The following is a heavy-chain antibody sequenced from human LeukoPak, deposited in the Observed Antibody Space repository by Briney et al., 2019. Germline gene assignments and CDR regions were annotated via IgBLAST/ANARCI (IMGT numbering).Heavy chain of an antibody. Sequence: SGGSLRLSCAASGFTFSSYAMSWVRQSPGKGLEWVSAISGSGSNTYSADSVKGRCTISRDNSKKTLFLHMNSLRAEDTAVYYCARGMSATSGYLELEYWGQGTLVTVST. J-gene: IGHJ4*02. CDR3: ARGMSATSGYLELEY. CDR2: ISGSGSNT. D-gene: IGHD3-22*01. V-gene: IGHV3-23*01. CDR1: GFTFSSYA.